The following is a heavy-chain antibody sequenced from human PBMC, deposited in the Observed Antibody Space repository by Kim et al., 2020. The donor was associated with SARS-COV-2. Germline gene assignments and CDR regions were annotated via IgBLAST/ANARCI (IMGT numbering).Heavy chain of an antibody. CDR3: TTDRGSCAGSSCYSWYFDL. V-gene: IGHV3-15*01. CDR1: GFTFINAW. CDR2: IQSNTDGGTT. D-gene: IGHD2-2*02. J-gene: IGHJ2*01. Sequence: GGSLRLSCAASGFTFINAWMSWVRQAPGKGLEWVGRIQSNTDGGTTDYAAPVKGRFTISRDDSKNTLYLRMNSLKTEDTAVYYCTTDRGSCAGSSCYSWYFDLWGRGTLVTVSS.